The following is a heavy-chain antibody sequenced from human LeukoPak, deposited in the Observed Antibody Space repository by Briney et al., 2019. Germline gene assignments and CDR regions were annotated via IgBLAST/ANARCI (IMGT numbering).Heavy chain of an antibody. V-gene: IGHV3-23*01. CDR3: AKDHYSGYVGLFDY. Sequence: GESLRLSCAASGFSFSSYAMSWVRQAPGKGLEWVSAITGGGGGTYYADSVKGRFTISRDNSKNTLYLQMNSLRAEDTAVYYCAKDHYSGYVGLFDYWGQGTLVTVSS. D-gene: IGHD5-12*01. J-gene: IGHJ4*02. CDR2: ITGGGGGT. CDR1: GFSFSSYA.